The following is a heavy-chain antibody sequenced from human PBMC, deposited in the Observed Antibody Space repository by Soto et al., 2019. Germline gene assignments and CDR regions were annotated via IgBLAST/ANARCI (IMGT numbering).Heavy chain of an antibody. CDR3: ARAPKDDYVLGSYRTLYYFDY. J-gene: IGHJ4*02. CDR1: GGSISSGDYY. Sequence: SETLSLTCTVSGGSISSGDYYWSWLRQPPGKGMEWIGYIYYSGSTYYNPSLKSRVTISVDTSKNQFTLKLSSVTAEDTAVYYCARAPKDDYVLGSYRTLYYFDYWGQGTLVTVSS. V-gene: IGHV4-30-4*01. CDR2: IYYSGST. D-gene: IGHD3-16*02.